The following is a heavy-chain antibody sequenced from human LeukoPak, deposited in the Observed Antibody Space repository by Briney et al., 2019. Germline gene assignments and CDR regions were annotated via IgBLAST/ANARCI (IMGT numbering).Heavy chain of an antibody. Sequence: ASVKVSCKASGGTFSSYAISWVRQAPGQGLEWMGRINPNSGGTNYAQKFQGRVTMTRDTSISTAYMELSRLRSDDTAVYYCARVKYSGYDPHRYFDYWGQGTLVTVSS. D-gene: IGHD5-12*01. CDR3: ARVKYSGYDPHRYFDY. CDR2: INPNSGGT. V-gene: IGHV1-2*06. CDR1: GGTFSSYA. J-gene: IGHJ4*02.